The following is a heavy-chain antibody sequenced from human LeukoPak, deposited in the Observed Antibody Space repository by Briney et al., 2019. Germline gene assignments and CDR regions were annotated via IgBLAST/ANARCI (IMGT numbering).Heavy chain of an antibody. Sequence: GGSLRLSCAASGFTFSSYSTNWVRQAPGKGLEWVSSISSSSSYIYYADSVKGRFTIPRDNAKNSLYLQMNSLRAEDTAVYYCASFRSGSYPRLDYWGQGTLVTVSS. J-gene: IGHJ4*02. CDR3: ASFRSGSYPRLDY. V-gene: IGHV3-21*01. CDR1: GFTFSSYS. D-gene: IGHD3-10*01. CDR2: ISSSSSYI.